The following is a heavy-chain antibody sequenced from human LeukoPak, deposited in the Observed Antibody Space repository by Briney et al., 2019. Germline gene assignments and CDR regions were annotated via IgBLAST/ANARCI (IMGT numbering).Heavy chain of an antibody. CDR1: DLTSRTAG. D-gene: IGHD2-8*01. Sequence: GGPLRPSFAPPDLTSRTAGRSGVPKPQGKGLGWLARIKVKTVVGTTDYAAPVKGRFTISRDDSKNTLYLQMNSLKTEDTAVYYCTTDYQRYCTNGVCYRRYFQHWGQGTLVTVSS. CDR3: TTDYQRYCTNGVCYRRYFQH. V-gene: IGHV3-15*01. J-gene: IGHJ1*01. CDR2: IKVKTVVGTT.